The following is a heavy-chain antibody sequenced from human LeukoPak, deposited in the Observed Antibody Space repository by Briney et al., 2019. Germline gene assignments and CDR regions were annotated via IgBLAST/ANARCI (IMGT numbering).Heavy chain of an antibody. D-gene: IGHD2-2*01. J-gene: IGHJ6*02. CDR3: AREGSRSYGVDV. Sequence: SETLSLTCGVSGGSISSGDYYWSWIRQPPGKGLEWIGYIYYSGGTYYNPSLKSRVTISLDTSKNQFSLKLSSVTAADTAVYYCAREGSRSYGVDVWGQGTTVTVSS. CDR1: GGSISSGDYY. V-gene: IGHV4-30-4*01. CDR2: IYYSGGT.